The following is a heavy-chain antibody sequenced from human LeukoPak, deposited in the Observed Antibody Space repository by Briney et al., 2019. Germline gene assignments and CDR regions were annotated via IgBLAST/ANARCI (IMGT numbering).Heavy chain of an antibody. Sequence: ASVKVSCKASGYTFTSYYMHWVRQAPGQGLEWMGWINPNSGGTNYAQKFQGRVTMTRDTSISTAYMELSRLRSDDTAVYYCARDRYCSSTSCYALDPWGQGTLVTVSS. J-gene: IGHJ5*02. CDR2: INPNSGGT. CDR3: ARDRYCSSTSCYALDP. V-gene: IGHV1-2*02. CDR1: GYTFTSYY. D-gene: IGHD2-2*01.